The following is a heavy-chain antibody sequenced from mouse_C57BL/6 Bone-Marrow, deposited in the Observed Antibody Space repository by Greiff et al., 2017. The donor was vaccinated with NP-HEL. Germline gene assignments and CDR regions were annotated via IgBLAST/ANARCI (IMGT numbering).Heavy chain of an antibody. CDR1: GFNIKDDY. CDR2: IDPENGDT. V-gene: IGHV14-4*01. D-gene: IGHD1-1*01. CDR3: TTWAYYEYFDY. Sequence: EVQLQQSGAELVRPGASVKLSCTASGFNIKDDYMHWVKQRPEQGLEWIGWIDPENGDTEYASQFQGKATITEDTSSNTAYLQLSSLTSEDTAVYYCTTWAYYEYFDYWGQGTTLTVSS. J-gene: IGHJ2*01.